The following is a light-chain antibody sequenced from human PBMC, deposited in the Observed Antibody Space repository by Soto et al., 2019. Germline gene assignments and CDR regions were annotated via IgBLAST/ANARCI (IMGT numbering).Light chain of an antibody. J-gene: IGKJ1*01. V-gene: IGKV1-5*01. Sequence: DIRMTQSPSTLSASVGDRVSITCRSSQSISRWLAWFQQIPGQAPKVLIYDASTLQSGVPSRFSGSGSGTEFTLTINGLQPDDFATYYCQQYSAYPWTFGQGSKVEVK. CDR1: QSISRW. CDR2: DAS. CDR3: QQYSAYPWT.